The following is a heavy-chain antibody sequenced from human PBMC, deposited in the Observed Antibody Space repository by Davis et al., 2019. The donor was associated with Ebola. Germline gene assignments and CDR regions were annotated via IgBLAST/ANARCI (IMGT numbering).Heavy chain of an antibody. D-gene: IGHD1-26*01. J-gene: IGHJ4*02. CDR3: ARDTGVGAEFDY. Sequence: SVKVSCKASGGTFGSYAISWVRQAPGQGLEWMGGIIPIFGTANYAQKFQGRVTITADESTSTAYMELSSLRSEDTAVYYCARDTGVGAEFDYWGQGTLVTVSS. CDR2: IIPIFGTA. CDR1: GGTFGSYA. V-gene: IGHV1-69*13.